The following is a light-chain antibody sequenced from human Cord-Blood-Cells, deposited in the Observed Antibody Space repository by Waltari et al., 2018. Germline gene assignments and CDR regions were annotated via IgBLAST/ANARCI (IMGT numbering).Light chain of an antibody. CDR2: DAS. Sequence: DIQMTQSPSSLSASVGDRVTITCQASQDISNYLNWYQQKPGKAPKLLIYDASNLETGVPSRFSGSGSGTDFTFTISSLQPEDIATYYCQQYDNRLLTFGPGTKVEIK. J-gene: IGKJ3*01. CDR3: QQYDNRLLT. CDR1: QDISNY. V-gene: IGKV1-33*01.